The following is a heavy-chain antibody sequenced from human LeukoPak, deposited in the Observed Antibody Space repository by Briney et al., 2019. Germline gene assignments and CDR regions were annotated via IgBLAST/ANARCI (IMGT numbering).Heavy chain of an antibody. D-gene: IGHD3-10*01. J-gene: IGHJ4*02. Sequence: SGGSLRLCCAASGFTFSNYAMSWVCQAPGKGLEWVSSISGSGGSTYYADSVKGRFTISRDNSKNTQYLQMNSLRAEDTAVYYCAKDLGLNMARGGWDYWGQGTRITVSS. CDR1: GFTFSNYA. V-gene: IGHV3-23*01. CDR2: ISGSGGST. CDR3: AKDLGLNMARGGWDY.